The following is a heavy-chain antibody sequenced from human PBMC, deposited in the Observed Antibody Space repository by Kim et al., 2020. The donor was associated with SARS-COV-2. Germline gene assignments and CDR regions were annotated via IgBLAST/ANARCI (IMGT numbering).Heavy chain of an antibody. Sequence: GRFTISRGNAKNSLYLQMNSLRAEDRAVYYCARDGRYYYGSGTDDAFDIWGQGTMVTVSS. J-gene: IGHJ3*02. V-gene: IGHV3-11*06. D-gene: IGHD3-10*01. CDR3: ARDGRYYYGSGTDDAFDI.